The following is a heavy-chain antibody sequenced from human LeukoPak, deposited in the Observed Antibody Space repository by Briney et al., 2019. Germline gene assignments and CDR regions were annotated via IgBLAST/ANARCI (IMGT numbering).Heavy chain of an antibody. CDR2: IYSGGST. D-gene: IGHD3-10*01. CDR1: GFTVSSNY. V-gene: IGHV3-53*01. Sequence: GSLRLSCAASGFTVSSNYMSWVRQAPGKGLEWVSIIYSGGSTYYTDSVKGRFTISRDNSKNTLYLQMNSLRAEDTAVYYCASGFTMVRGVIIDSWGQGTLVIVSS. J-gene: IGHJ4*02. CDR3: ASGFTMVRGVIIDS.